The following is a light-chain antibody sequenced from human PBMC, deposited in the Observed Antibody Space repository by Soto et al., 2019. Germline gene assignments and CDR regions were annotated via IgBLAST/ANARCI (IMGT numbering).Light chain of an antibody. J-gene: IGKJ1*01. V-gene: IGKV1-8*01. CDR3: QHYNSYSEA. Sequence: AIRMTQSPSSFSASXGDRVTITCRVSQGISSYLASYQQKPGXAPKLLXYAASTLQSGVPSRFSGSGSGTEFTLTISSLQPDDFATYYGQHYNSYSEAFGQGTKVDIK. CDR1: QGISSY. CDR2: AAS.